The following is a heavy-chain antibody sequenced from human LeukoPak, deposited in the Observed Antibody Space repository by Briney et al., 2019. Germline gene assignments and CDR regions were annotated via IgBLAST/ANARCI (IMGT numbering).Heavy chain of an antibody. Sequence: PGGSLRLSCAASGFTFDDYGMSWVRQAPGKGLEWVSGINWNGGSTGYADSVKGRFTISRGNAKNSLYLQMNSLRAEDTALYYCARAYYYDSSGYYSWGDAFDIWGQGTMVTVSS. CDR1: GFTFDDYG. D-gene: IGHD3-22*01. CDR3: ARAYYYDSSGYYSWGDAFDI. J-gene: IGHJ3*02. CDR2: INWNGGST. V-gene: IGHV3-20*04.